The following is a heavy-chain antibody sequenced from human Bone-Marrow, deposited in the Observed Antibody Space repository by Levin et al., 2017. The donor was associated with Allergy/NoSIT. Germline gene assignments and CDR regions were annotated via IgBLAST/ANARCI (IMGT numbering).Heavy chain of an antibody. Sequence: GESLKISCKASGYTFTAYYIHWVRQAPGRGLEWMGWINPNNGDTNYAQTFAGRVTLTSDTSTRTAYMEMSGLRFDDTATYYWAALDMVVPSSTWDYWGQGTLVTVSS. CDR3: AALDMVVPSSTWDY. CDR1: GYTFTAYY. J-gene: IGHJ4*01. CDR2: INPNNGDT. D-gene: IGHD2-2*03. V-gene: IGHV1-2*02.